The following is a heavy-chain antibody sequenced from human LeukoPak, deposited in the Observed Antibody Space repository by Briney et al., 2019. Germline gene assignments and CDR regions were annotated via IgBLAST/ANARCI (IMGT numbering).Heavy chain of an antibody. CDR2: INPSGGST. D-gene: IGHD4-17*01. V-gene: IGHV1-46*01. Sequence: VASVKVSCKASGYTFTSYYMHWVRQAPGQGLEWMGIINPSGGSTSYAQKFQGRVTMTRDTSTSTVYMELSSLRSEDTAVYYCAXXXXMTTVTRKPLDYWGQGTLVTVSS. CDR1: GYTFTSYY. CDR3: AXXXXMTTVTRKPLDY. J-gene: IGHJ4*02.